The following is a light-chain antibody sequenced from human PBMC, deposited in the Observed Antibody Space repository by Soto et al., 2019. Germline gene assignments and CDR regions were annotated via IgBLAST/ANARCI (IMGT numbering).Light chain of an antibody. Sequence: EIVLTQSPATLSLSPGERATLSCRASQSVSSYLAWYQQKPGQAPRLLIYDASNRATGIPARFSGSGSGTDFTLTIRSLEPEDFAFYYCQQRSNWPKTFGQGTKVEIK. CDR3: QQRSNWPKT. CDR2: DAS. V-gene: IGKV3-11*01. J-gene: IGKJ1*01. CDR1: QSVSSY.